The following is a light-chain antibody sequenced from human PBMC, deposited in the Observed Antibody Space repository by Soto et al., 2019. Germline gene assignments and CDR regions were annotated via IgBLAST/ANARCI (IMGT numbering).Light chain of an antibody. CDR3: QQYCSSPWT. J-gene: IGKJ1*01. V-gene: IGKV3-20*01. CDR2: GAS. CDR1: QSVSSSY. Sequence: EIVLTQSPGTLSLSPGERATLSCRASQSVSSSYLAWYQQKPGQAPRPLIYGASSRAIGIPDTVSGSGSGTDFSLTISRLEPEDFAVYYCQQYCSSPWTFGQGTKVEIK.